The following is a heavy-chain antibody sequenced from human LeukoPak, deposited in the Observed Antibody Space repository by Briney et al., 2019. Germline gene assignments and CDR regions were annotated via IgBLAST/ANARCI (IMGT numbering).Heavy chain of an antibody. D-gene: IGHD6-13*01. CDR2: IYPGDSDT. V-gene: IGHV5-51*01. CDR3: ARQAGIAAAGTWFDP. Sequence: GESLKISCKGSGYSFTSYWIGWVRQMPGKGLEWMGIIYPGDSDTRYSPSFQGQVTISADKSISTAYLQWSSLKASDTAMYYCARQAGIAAAGTWFDPWGQGTLVTVSS. CDR1: GYSFTSYW. J-gene: IGHJ5*02.